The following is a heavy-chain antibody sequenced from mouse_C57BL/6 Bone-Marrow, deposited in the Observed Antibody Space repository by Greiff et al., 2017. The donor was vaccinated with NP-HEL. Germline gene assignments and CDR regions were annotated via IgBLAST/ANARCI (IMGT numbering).Heavy chain of an antibody. CDR2: INPNYGTT. CDR3: ARAGYYYGSSYSYAMDY. D-gene: IGHD1-1*01. Sequence: EVQLQESGPELVKPGASVKISCKASGYSFTDYNMNWVKQSNGKSLEWIGVINPNYGTTSYNQKFKGKATLTVDQSSSTAYMQLNSLTSEDSAVYYCARAGYYYGSSYSYAMDYWGQGTSVTVSS. V-gene: IGHV1-39*01. CDR1: GYSFTDYN. J-gene: IGHJ4*01.